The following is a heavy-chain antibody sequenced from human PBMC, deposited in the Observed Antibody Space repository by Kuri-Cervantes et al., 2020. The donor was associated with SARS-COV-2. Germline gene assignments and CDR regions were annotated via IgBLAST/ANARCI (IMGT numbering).Heavy chain of an antibody. J-gene: IGHJ4*02. CDR1: GASINSHY. CDR3: ARSEWGLPKFDY. CDR2: IYYSGST. Sequence: ESLKISCTVSGASINSHYWSWIRQPPGKGLEWIGSIYYSGSTYYNPSLKSRVTISVDTSKNQFSLKLSSVTAADTAVYYCARSEWGLPKFDYWGQGTLVTVSS. D-gene: IGHD1-26*01. V-gene: IGHV4-39*01.